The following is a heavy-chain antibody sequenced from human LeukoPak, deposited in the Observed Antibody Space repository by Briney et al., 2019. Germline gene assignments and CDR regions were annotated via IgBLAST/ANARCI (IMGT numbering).Heavy chain of an antibody. D-gene: IGHD6-19*01. J-gene: IGHJ4*02. Sequence: ASVKVSCKASGYTFTSYYMHWVRQAPGQGLEWMGIINPSGGSTSYAQRFQGRVTMTRDMSTSTVYMELSSLRSEDTAVYYCARDPQMAVAGSDYFDYWGQGTLVTVSS. CDR2: INPSGGST. CDR1: GYTFTSYY. CDR3: ARDPQMAVAGSDYFDY. V-gene: IGHV1-46*01.